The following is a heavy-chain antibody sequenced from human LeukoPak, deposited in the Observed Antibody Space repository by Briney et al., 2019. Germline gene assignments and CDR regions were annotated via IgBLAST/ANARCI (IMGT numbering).Heavy chain of an antibody. V-gene: IGHV3-53*01. CDR2: IYSTGNT. CDR3: ARGVEPLAANTLAY. CDR1: GFTVSSNY. Sequence: LSGGSLRLSCVPSGFTVSSNYMSWVRQAPGKGLEWVSVIYSTGNTYYADSVQGRFTISRDNSKNTLYLEMNSLSPDDTAVYYCARGVEPLAANTLAYWGQGTLVTVSS. J-gene: IGHJ4*02. D-gene: IGHD1-14*01.